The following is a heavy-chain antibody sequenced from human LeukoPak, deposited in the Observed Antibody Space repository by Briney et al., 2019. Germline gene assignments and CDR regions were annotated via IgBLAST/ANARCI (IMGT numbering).Heavy chain of an antibody. CDR2: IIPIFGTA. Sequence: ASVKVSCKASGGTFSSYAISWVRQAPGQGLEWKGGIIPIFGTANYAQKFQGRVTITADKSTSTAYMELSSLRSEDTAVYYCARELYYDSSGYYYGDAFDIWGQGTMVTVSS. CDR3: ARELYYDSSGYYYGDAFDI. D-gene: IGHD3-22*01. J-gene: IGHJ3*02. V-gene: IGHV1-69*06. CDR1: GGTFSSYA.